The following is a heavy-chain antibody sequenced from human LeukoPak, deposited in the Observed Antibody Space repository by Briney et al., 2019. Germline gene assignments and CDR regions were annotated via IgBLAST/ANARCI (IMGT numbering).Heavy chain of an antibody. J-gene: IGHJ4*02. CDR1: GGTFSSYA. CDR3: ARVRRFGELSPSRNFDY. V-gene: IGHV1-69*13. CDR2: IIPIFGTA. D-gene: IGHD3-10*01. Sequence: SVKVSCKASGGTFSSYAISWVRQAPGQGLEWMGGIIPIFGTANYAQKFQGRVTITADESTSTAYMELSSLRSGDTAVYYCARVRRFGELSPSRNFDYWGQGTLVTVSS.